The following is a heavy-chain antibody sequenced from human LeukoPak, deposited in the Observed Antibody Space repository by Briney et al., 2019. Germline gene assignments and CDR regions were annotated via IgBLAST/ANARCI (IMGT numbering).Heavy chain of an antibody. CDR1: GFTFSSYA. CDR3: AKARGYSSSSENNWFDP. D-gene: IGHD6-6*01. CDR2: NSGSGEST. J-gene: IGHJ5*02. Sequence: SGGSLRLSCTASGFTFSSYAMNWVRQAPGKGLEWVSANSGSGESTYYADSVKGRFTISRENSKSTLYLQMNSLRAEDTALYYCAKARGYSSSSENNWFDPWGQGTLVTVSS. V-gene: IGHV3-23*01.